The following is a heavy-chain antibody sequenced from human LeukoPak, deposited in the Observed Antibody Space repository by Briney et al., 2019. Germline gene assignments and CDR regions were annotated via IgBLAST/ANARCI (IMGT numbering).Heavy chain of an antibody. CDR1: GFXFSSYD. Sequence: GGSLRLSCAASGFXFSSYDIHWVRQATGKGLEWVSAIGTAGDTYYPGSVKGRFTISRENAKNSLYLQMNSLRAGDTAVYYCAREAGYYDSSGYYHEGAFDIWGQGTMVTVPS. J-gene: IGHJ3*02. CDR3: AREAGYYDSSGYYHEGAFDI. CDR2: IGTAGDT. D-gene: IGHD3-22*01. V-gene: IGHV3-13*04.